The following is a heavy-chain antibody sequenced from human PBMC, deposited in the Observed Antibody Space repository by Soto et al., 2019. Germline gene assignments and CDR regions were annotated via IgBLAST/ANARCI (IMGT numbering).Heavy chain of an antibody. D-gene: IGHD5-18*01. V-gene: IGHV1-18*01. J-gene: IGHJ4*02. CDR3: ARVWIQLWGDYYFDY. CDR1: GYTFTTYG. Sequence: ASVKVSCKASGYTFTTYGITWVRQAPGQGLEWMGWISTYNGNTNYAQKLQGRVTMTTDTSTSTAYMELRSLRSDDTAVYYCARVWIQLWGDYYFDYWGQGTLVTVSS. CDR2: ISTYNGNT.